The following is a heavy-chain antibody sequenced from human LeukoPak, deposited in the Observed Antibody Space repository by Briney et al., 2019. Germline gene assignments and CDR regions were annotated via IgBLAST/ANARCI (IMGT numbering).Heavy chain of an antibody. CDR2: ISYDGSNK. CDR1: GFTFSSHA. CDR3: ARTYSSSWYGSDAFDI. D-gene: IGHD6-13*01. J-gene: IGHJ3*02. V-gene: IGHV3-30*04. Sequence: PGGSLRLSCAASGFTFSSHAMHWVRQAPGKGLEWVAVISYDGSNKYYADSVKGRFTISRDNSKNTLYLQMNSLKAEDTAVYYCARTYSSSWYGSDAFDIWGQGTMVTVSS.